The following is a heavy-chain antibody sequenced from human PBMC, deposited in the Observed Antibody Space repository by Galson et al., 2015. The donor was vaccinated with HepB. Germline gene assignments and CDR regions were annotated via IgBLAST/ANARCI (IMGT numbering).Heavy chain of an antibody. CDR2: IWYDGSNK. CDR1: GFTFSSYG. Sequence: SLRLSCAASGFTFSSYGMHWVRQAPGKGLEWVAVIWYDGSNKYYADSMKGRFTISRDNSKNTLYLQMNSLRAEDTAVYYCARDFRAVAGSSNAFDIWGQGTMVTVSS. V-gene: IGHV3-33*01. CDR3: ARDFRAVAGSSNAFDI. J-gene: IGHJ3*02. D-gene: IGHD6-19*01.